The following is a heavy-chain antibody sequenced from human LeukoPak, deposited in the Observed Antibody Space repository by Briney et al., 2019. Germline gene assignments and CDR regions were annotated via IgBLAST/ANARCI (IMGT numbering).Heavy chain of an antibody. D-gene: IGHD3-3*01. Sequence: GGSLRLSCAASGCAFSSHAMTWVRQAPGKGLEWVSSISGSAEKTYYADSVKGRFTISRDSSQKILNLQMNNLRVEDTATYYCARGSTYDFWSGDALDAWGQGTMVTVAS. V-gene: IGHV3-23*01. CDR3: ARGSTYDFWSGDALDA. J-gene: IGHJ3*01. CDR2: ISGSAEKT. CDR1: GCAFSSHA.